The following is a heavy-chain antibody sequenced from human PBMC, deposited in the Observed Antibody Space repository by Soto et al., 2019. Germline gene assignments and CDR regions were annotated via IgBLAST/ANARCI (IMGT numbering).Heavy chain of an antibody. V-gene: IGHV1-69*13. Sequence: SVKVSCKASGGTFSSYAISWVRQAPGQGLEWMGGIIPIFGTANYAQKFQGRVTITADESTSTAYMELSSLRSEDTAVYYCARDKSSGITIFDYGMDVWGQGTTVTVSS. CDR1: GGTFSSYA. D-gene: IGHD3-3*01. J-gene: IGHJ6*02. CDR3: ARDKSSGITIFDYGMDV. CDR2: IIPIFGTA.